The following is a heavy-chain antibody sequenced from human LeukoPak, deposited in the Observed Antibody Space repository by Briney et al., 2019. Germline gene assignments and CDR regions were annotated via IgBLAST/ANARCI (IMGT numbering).Heavy chain of an antibody. V-gene: IGHV4-4*07. CDR3: ARDTYYYGSGSYYFDY. CDR1: GGSISGYY. D-gene: IGHD3-10*01. CDR2: IHTSGST. J-gene: IGHJ4*02. Sequence: SETLSLTCTVSGGSISGYYWSWIRQPAGKGLEWIGRIHTSGSTNYNPSLKSRVTMSVDTSKNQFSLKLSSVTAADTAVYFCARDTYYYGSGSYYFDYWGQGTLVTVSS.